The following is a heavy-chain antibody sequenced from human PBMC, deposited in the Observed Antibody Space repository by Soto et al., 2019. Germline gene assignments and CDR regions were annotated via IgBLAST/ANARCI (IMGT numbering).Heavy chain of an antibody. D-gene: IGHD6-19*01. J-gene: IGHJ4*02. Sequence: QVQLVESGGGVVQPGRSLRLSCAASGFTFSSYGMHWVGQAPGKGLEWVAVIWYDGSNKYYADSVKGRFTISRDDSNKTVSLQMNSLRAEDTAVYFCVRDSGWLFDSWGQGTLVTVSS. V-gene: IGHV3-33*01. CDR2: IWYDGSNK. CDR3: VRDSGWLFDS. CDR1: GFTFSSYG.